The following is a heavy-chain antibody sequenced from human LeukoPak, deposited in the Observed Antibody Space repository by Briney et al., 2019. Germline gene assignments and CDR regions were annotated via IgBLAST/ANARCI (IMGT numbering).Heavy chain of an antibody. CDR1: GFTFSSYW. CDR3: ARIAVVHYYYYMDV. J-gene: IGHJ6*03. V-gene: IGHV3-7*01. CDR2: IKQDGSEK. Sequence: GGSLRLSCAASGFTFSSYWMSWVRQAPGKGLEWVANIKQDGSEKYYVDSVKGRFTISRDNAKNSLYLQMNSLRAEDTAVYYCARIAVVHYYYYMDVWGQGTTVTVSS. D-gene: IGHD3-22*01.